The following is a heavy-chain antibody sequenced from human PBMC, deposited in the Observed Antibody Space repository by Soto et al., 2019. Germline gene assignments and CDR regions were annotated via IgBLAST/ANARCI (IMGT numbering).Heavy chain of an antibody. J-gene: IGHJ4*02. CDR3: ARGPLRYFDWLAGFYFDY. Sequence: PGGSLRLSCAASGFTFSSYAMHWVRQAPGKGLEWVAVISYDGSNKYYADSVKGRFTISRDNSKNTLYLQMNSLRAEDTAVYYCARGPLRYFDWLAGFYFDYWGQGTLVTVSS. D-gene: IGHD3-9*01. CDR2: ISYDGSNK. V-gene: IGHV3-30-3*01. CDR1: GFTFSSYA.